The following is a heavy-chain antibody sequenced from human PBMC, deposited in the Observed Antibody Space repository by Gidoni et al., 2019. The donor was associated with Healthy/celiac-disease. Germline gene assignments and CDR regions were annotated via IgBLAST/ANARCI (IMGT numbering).Heavy chain of an antibody. V-gene: IGHV4-34*01. Sequence: QVQLQQWGAGLLKPSETLSLTCAVHGGSFSGYSCGWIRQPPGKGLEWIGEINHSGSTNYNPSLKSRVTISVDTSKNQFSLKLSSVTAADTAVYYCARGGRSLGYCSGGSCYAYGYWGQGTLVTVSS. CDR1: GGSFSGYS. J-gene: IGHJ4*02. CDR2: INHSGST. CDR3: ARGGRSLGYCSGGSCYAYGY. D-gene: IGHD2-15*01.